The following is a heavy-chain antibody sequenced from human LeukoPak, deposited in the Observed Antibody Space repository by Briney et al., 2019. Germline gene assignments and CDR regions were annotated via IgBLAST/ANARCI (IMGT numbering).Heavy chain of an antibody. J-gene: IGHJ4*02. V-gene: IGHV3-30-3*01. D-gene: IGHD2-2*02. CDR1: GFTFSSRA. CDR2: VSYDGSIN. Sequence: GGSLRLSCAASGFTFSSRAMHWVRQAPGKGLEWVAFVSYDGSINSYADFVKGRFTISRDNSKNTLYLQMNSLRAEDTAVYFCARDLSRTYTVDYWGQGTLVTVSS. CDR3: ARDLSRTYTVDY.